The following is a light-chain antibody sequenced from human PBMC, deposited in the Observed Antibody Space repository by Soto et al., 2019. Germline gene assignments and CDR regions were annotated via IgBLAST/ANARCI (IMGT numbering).Light chain of an antibody. CDR1: QSISSY. V-gene: IGKV1-39*01. CDR2: AAS. CDR3: QQSYSTPWT. J-gene: IGKJ1*01. Sequence: DIQMTQSPSSLSASVGDRVTITCRASQSISSYLNWYQQKPGKAPKLLIYAASILQSGVPSRFSGSGSETDFTLTISSLQPEDFATYFCQQSYSTPWTFGQGTKVEIK.